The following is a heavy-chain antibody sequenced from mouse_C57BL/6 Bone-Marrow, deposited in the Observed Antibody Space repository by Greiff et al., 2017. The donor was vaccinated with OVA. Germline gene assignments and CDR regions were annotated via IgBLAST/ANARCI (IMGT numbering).Heavy chain of an antibody. J-gene: IGHJ2*01. Sequence: QVQLQQSGPELVKPGASVKISCKASGYAFSSSWMNWVKQRPGKGLEWIGRIYTGDGDPNYNGKFKGKATLTADKSSSTAYMQLSSLTSEYSAVYVCASDYYGRSFDYWGQGTTLTVSS. CDR3: ASDYYGRSFDY. V-gene: IGHV1-82*01. D-gene: IGHD1-1*01. CDR1: GYAFSSSW. CDR2: IYTGDGDP.